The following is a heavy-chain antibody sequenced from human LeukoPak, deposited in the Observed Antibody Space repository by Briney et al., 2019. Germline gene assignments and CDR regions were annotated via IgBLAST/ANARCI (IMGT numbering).Heavy chain of an antibody. CDR1: GFTCSSYS. V-gene: IGHV3-21*01. J-gene: IGHJ6*03. CDR3: ARDIAAAGTRTYYYYYYMDV. Sequence: KPGGSLRLSCAASGFTCSSYSMNWVRQAPGKGLEWVSSISGSRTYIYYADSVKGRFTISRDNAKNSLYLQMNSLRAEDTAVYYCARDIAAAGTRTYYYYYYMDVWGKGTTVTVSS. CDR2: ISGSRTYI. D-gene: IGHD6-13*01.